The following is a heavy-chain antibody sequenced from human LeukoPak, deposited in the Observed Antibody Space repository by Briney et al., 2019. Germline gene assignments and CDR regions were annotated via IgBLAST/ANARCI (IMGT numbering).Heavy chain of an antibody. CDR2: ISTDGTTT. CDR1: GFPFRSHW. J-gene: IGHJ4*02. V-gene: IGHV3-74*01. Sequence: GGSLRLSCAASGFPFRSHWMHWVRQVPGKGLVWVSHISTDGTTTNYADSVKGRFTISRDNAKNTLYLQMNSLRGDDTAVYYCGRSEYYFRYWGQGTLVTVSS. CDR3: GRSEYYFRY.